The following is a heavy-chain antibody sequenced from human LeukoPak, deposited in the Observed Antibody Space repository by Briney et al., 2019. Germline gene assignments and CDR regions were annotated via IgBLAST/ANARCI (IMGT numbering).Heavy chain of an antibody. CDR3: TRDLMDYDVSTGLHHYYMDV. J-gene: IGHJ6*02. CDR2: INGDGRNI. V-gene: IGHV3-74*01. D-gene: IGHD3-9*01. CDR1: GYTFSSYW. Sequence: GGSLRLSCVASGYTFSSYWMHWVRQDPRKGLVWVSRINGDGRNINYADSVRGRFTISRDNAKNTLYLQMNTLRVEDTAVYYCTRDLMDYDVSTGLHHYYMDVWGQGTTVTVSS.